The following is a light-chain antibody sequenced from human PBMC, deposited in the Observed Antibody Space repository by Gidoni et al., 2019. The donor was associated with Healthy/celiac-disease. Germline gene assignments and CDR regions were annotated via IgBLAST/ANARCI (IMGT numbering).Light chain of an antibody. J-gene: IGKJ2*01. V-gene: IGKV3-20*01. CDR1: KSVSSSY. CDR3: QQYGSSQYT. CDR2: GAS. Sequence: EIVLTQSSGPLSLSPGERATLSCRARKSVSSSYLAWYQQKPGQAPRLLIYGASSRATGIPDRFSGSGSGPDFTLTISRLEPEDFAVYYCQQYGSSQYTFGQGTKLEIK.